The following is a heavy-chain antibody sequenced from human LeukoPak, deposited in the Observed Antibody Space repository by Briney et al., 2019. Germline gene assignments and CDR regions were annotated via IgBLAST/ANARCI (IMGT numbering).Heavy chain of an antibody. D-gene: IGHD3-22*01. J-gene: IGHJ3*02. Sequence: PSETLSLTCTDSGGSISSYYWSWIRQPPGKGLEWIGYIYYSGSTNYNPSLKSRATISVDTSKNQFSLKLSSVTAADTAIYYCARVHVNSGYYFGDAFDIWGQGTMVTVSS. V-gene: IGHV4-59*08. CDR1: GGSISSYY. CDR3: ARVHVNSGYYFGDAFDI. CDR2: IYYSGST.